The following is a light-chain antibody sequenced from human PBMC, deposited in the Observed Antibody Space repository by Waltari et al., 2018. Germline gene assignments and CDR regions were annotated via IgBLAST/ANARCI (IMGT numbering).Light chain of an antibody. V-gene: IGLV3-21*04. J-gene: IGLJ2*01. Sequence: SYVLTQPPSVSVAPGKTARITCGGNNIGSKSVHWYQQKPGQAPVLVIYYDSDRPSGIPEGFSGSNSGNTATLTISRVEAGDEADYYCQVWDSSSEVVFGGGTKLTVL. CDR1: NIGSKS. CDR3: QVWDSSSEVV. CDR2: YDS.